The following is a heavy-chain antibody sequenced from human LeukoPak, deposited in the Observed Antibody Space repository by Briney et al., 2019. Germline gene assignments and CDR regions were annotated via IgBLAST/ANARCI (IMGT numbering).Heavy chain of an antibody. J-gene: IGHJ6*02. CDR1: GFTFSSYG. CDR2: IWYDGSNK. Sequence: GGSLRLSCAASGFTFSSYGMHWVRQAPGKGLEWVAVIWYDGSNKYYADSVKGRFTISRDNSKNTLYLQMNSLRAEDTAVYYCARATYYYYGMDVWRQGTTVTVSS. CDR3: ARATYYYYGMDV. V-gene: IGHV3-33*01.